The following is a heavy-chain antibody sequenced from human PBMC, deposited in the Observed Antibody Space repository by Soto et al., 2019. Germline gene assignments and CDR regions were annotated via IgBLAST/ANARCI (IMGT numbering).Heavy chain of an antibody. D-gene: IGHD3-16*01. J-gene: IGHJ4*02. Sequence: QITLKESGPTLVKSTQTLTLTCTFSGFSLSTRGVGVGWIRQPPGKALEWLALIYWDGFKHYSPSLESRLTIREDTAKNQVVLTMTNMDPVDTATYYCAHKGGGDRILDYWGQGTLVTVSS. V-gene: IGHV2-5*02. CDR1: GFSLSTRGVG. CDR2: IYWDGFK. CDR3: AHKGGGDRILDY.